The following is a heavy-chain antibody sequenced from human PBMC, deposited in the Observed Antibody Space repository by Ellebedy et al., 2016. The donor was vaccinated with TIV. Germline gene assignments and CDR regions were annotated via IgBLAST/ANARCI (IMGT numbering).Heavy chain of an antibody. D-gene: IGHD3-10*01. CDR3: VREKDYYHSGSHSNWLDL. V-gene: IGHV3-48*02. CDR1: GFSFSSYN. Sequence: GGSLRLXXADSGFSFSSYNMNWVRQAPGKGLEWVSYIDRGSSPKFYADSVKGRFTISRDNAKNSLYLQMNSLRDEDTAVYYCVREKDYYHSGSHSNWLDLWGQGTLVTVSS. J-gene: IGHJ5*02. CDR2: IDRGSSPK.